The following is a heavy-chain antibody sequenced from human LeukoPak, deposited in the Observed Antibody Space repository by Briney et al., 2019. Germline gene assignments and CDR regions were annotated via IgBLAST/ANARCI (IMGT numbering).Heavy chain of an antibody. CDR1: GGSISSGDYY. Sequence: SETLSLTCTVSGGSISSGDYYWSWIRQPPGKGLEWIGYIYYSGSTYYNPSLKCRVTISVDTSKNQFSLKLSSVTAADTAVYYCARGLGSDAFDIWGQGTMVTVSS. CDR2: IYYSGST. CDR3: ARGLGSDAFDI. J-gene: IGHJ3*02. V-gene: IGHV4-30-4*01.